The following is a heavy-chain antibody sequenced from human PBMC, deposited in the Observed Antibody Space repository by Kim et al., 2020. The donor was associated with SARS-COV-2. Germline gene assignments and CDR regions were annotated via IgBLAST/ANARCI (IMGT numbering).Heavy chain of an antibody. CDR1: GFTFSSYA. Sequence: GGSLRLSCAASGFTFSSYAMSWVRQAPGKGLEWVSAISGSGGSTYYADSVKGRFTISRDNSKNTLYLQMNSPRAEDTAVYYCAKEKYYYDSSGYSGWGQGTLVTVSS. D-gene: IGHD3-22*01. CDR3: AKEKYYYDSSGYSG. J-gene: IGHJ4*02. V-gene: IGHV3-23*01. CDR2: ISGSGGST.